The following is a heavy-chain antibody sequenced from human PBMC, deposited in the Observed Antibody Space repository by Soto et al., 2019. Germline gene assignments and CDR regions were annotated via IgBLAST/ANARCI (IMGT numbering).Heavy chain of an antibody. J-gene: IGHJ6*03. V-gene: IGHV1-18*01. Sequence: QVQLVQSGAEVKKPGASVKVSCKASGYTFTSYGISWVRQAPGQGLEWMGWISAYNGNTTYAQNLQGIVTRTTDTSTSTSYMELRSLRSDDTAVYYCARAPFFPDNKDVFYYYYMDVWGKGTTVTVSS. CDR3: ARAPFFPDNKDVFYYYYMDV. D-gene: IGHD3-16*01. CDR2: ISAYNGNT. CDR1: GYTFTSYG.